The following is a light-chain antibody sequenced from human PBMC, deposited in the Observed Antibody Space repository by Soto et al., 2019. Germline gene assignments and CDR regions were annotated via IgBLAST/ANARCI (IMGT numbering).Light chain of an antibody. V-gene: IGLV2-14*01. J-gene: IGLJ1*01. Sequence: QSALTQPASVSGSPGQSITVSCTGTSSDVGLYDYVSWFQQHPGKSPKLIFYEVRHRPSGVSSRFSGSKSGNTASLTISCLHSEDEADYYCRSYTTVFTYVFGTGTKLTVL. CDR1: SSDVGLYDY. CDR3: RSYTTVFTYV. CDR2: EVR.